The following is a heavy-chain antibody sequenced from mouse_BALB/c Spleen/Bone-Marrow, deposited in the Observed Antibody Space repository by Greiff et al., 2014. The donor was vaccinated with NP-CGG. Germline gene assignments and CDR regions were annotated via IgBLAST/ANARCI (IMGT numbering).Heavy chain of an antibody. Sequence: VQLQQSAAQLARPGASVQLSCKASGYPFTSYWMQWVKQRPGQGLEWIGAIYPGDGDTRYTQKFKGKATLTADKSSSTAYMQLSSLASEDSAVYYCARDEHYFDYWGQGTTLTVSS. J-gene: IGHJ2*01. CDR1: GYPFTSYW. CDR2: IYPGDGDT. V-gene: IGHV1-87*01. CDR3: ARDEHYFDY.